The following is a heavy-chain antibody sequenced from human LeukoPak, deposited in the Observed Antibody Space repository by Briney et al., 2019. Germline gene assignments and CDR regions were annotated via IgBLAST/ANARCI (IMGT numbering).Heavy chain of an antibody. V-gene: IGHV5-51*01. CDR3: ARGYCSSTSCYSYGMDV. CDR2: IYPGDSDT. Sequence: GESLKISCKGSGYSLTSYWIGWVRQMPGKGLEWMGIIYPGDSDTRYSPSFQGQVTISADKSISTAYLQWSSLKASDTAMYYCARGYCSSTSCYSYGMDVWGQGTTVTVSS. J-gene: IGHJ6*02. D-gene: IGHD2-2*01. CDR1: GYSLTSYW.